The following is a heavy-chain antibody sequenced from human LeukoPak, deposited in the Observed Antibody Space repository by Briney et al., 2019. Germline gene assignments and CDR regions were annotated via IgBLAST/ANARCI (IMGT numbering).Heavy chain of an antibody. D-gene: IGHD2-15*01. CDR3: AREGGVVAGTFDY. J-gene: IGHJ4*02. CDR2: IYSSGVT. Sequence: SETLSLTCTVSGGSISSHYWTWIRQPPGKGLEWIGYIYSSGVTDYSPSLRSRVTVSVDTSKNQFSLKVISVTAADTAVYYCAREGGVVAGTFDYWGQGTLVTISS. V-gene: IGHV4-59*11. CDR1: GGSISSHY.